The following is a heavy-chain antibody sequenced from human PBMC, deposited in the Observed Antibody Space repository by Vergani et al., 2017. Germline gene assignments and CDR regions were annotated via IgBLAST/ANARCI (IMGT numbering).Heavy chain of an antibody. D-gene: IGHD3-9*01. V-gene: IGHV3-74*01. CDR3: ARSGGYYRCTGYYVGFDAFDI. J-gene: IGHJ3*02. CDR1: GFTFSSYW. CDR2: INSDGSST. Sequence: EVQLVESGGGLVQPGGSLRLSCAASGFTFSSYWMHWVRQAPGKGLVWVSRINSDGSSTSYADSVKGRFTISRDNAKNTLYLQRKSLRAEDTAVYYCARSGGYYRCTGYYVGFDAFDIWGQGTMVTVSS.